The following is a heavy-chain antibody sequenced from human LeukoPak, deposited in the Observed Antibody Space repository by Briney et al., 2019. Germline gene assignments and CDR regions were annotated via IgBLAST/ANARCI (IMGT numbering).Heavy chain of an antibody. CDR3: ASHRSYVSGYFDAFDI. J-gene: IGHJ3*02. CDR1: GGSISSGGYY. CDR2: IYYSGST. Sequence: ASETLSLTCTVSGGSISSGGYYWSWIRQHPGKGLEWIGYIYYSGSTYYNPSLKSRVTISVDTSKNQFSLKLSSVTAADTAVYYCASHRSYVSGYFDAFDIWGQGTVVTVSS. D-gene: IGHD3-22*01. V-gene: IGHV4-31*03.